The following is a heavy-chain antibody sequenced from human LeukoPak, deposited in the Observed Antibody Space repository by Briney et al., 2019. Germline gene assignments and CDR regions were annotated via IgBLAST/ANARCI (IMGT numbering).Heavy chain of an antibody. D-gene: IGHD3-22*01. V-gene: IGHV3-21*01. Sequence: GGSLRLSCAASGFTFSSYSMNWVRQAPGKGLEWVSSISSSSSYIYYADSVKGRFTISRDNAKNSLYLQMNSLRAEDTAVYYCAIDYYDSSGQFYFASWGQGTLVTVSS. CDR3: AIDYYDSSGQFYFAS. CDR2: ISSSSSYI. J-gene: IGHJ4*02. CDR1: GFTFSSYS.